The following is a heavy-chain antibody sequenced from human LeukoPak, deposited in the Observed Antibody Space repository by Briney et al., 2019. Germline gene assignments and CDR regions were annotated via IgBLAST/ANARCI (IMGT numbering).Heavy chain of an antibody. V-gene: IGHV4-38-2*02. CDR1: GYSITSAYY. J-gene: IGHJ4*02. Sequence: PSETLSLTYTDSGYSITSAYYWGWIRQSPGKGLAWIGSIYHSGSPYYNPSLKSRVTISVDTSKNHFSLKLTSVTAADTAVYYCATEHYYDSTAYLDWGQGTLVSVSS. CDR3: ATEHYYDSTAYLD. CDR2: IYHSGSP. D-gene: IGHD3-22*01.